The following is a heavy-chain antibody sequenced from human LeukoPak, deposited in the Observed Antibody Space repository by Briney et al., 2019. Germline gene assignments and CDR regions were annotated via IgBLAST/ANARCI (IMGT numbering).Heavy chain of an antibody. CDR1: GYTLTELS. CDR2: FDPEDGET. CDR3: ATDRLSGSYRGFDY. J-gene: IGHJ4*02. Sequence: ASVKVSCKVSGYTLTELSMHWVRQAPGKGLEWMGGFDPEDGETIYAQKFQGRVTMTEDTSTDTAYMELSSLRSEDTAVYYCATDRLSGSYRGFDYWGQGTLVTVSS. D-gene: IGHD1-26*01. V-gene: IGHV1-24*01.